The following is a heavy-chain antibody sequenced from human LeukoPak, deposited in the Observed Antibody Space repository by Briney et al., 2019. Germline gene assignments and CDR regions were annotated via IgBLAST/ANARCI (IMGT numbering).Heavy chain of an antibody. CDR2: IRYDGSNK. D-gene: IGHD1-26*01. CDR3: AKDKGGATRTYYFDY. Sequence: GGSLRLSCAASGFTFSSYGMHWVRQAPGKRLEWVAFIRYDGSNKYYADSVKGRFTNSRDNSKNTLYLQTNSLRAEDTAVYYCAKDKGGATRTYYFDYWGQGTLVTVSS. V-gene: IGHV3-30*02. CDR1: GFTFSSYG. J-gene: IGHJ4*02.